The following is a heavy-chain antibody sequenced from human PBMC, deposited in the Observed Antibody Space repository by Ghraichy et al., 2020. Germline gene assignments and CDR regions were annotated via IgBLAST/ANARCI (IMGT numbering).Heavy chain of an antibody. J-gene: IGHJ4*02. Sequence: GGSLRLSCAASGFTVSNNYMSWVRQAPGKGLEWVSVIYSGGSTYYADSVKGRFTISRDNSKNTLYLQMNSLRAEDMAVYYGARSSGSRYYFDYWGQGTLVTVSS. D-gene: IGHD1-26*01. V-gene: IGHV3-53*01. CDR2: IYSGGST. CDR1: GFTVSNNY. CDR3: ARSSGSRYYFDY.